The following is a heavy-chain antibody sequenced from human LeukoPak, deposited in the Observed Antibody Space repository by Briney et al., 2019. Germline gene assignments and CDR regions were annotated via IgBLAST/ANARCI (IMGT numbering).Heavy chain of an antibody. D-gene: IGHD3-22*01. V-gene: IGHV1-69*01. CDR1: GGXFSSYT. J-gene: IGHJ4*02. Sequence: SVKVSCKASGGXFSSYTMSWVRQAPGQGLEWMGGIIPIFGAANYAQKFQGRVTITADESTSTAYMELSSLRSEDTAVYYCARDRDDSPLQADYWGQGTLVTVSS. CDR3: ARDRDDSPLQADY. CDR2: IIPIFGAA.